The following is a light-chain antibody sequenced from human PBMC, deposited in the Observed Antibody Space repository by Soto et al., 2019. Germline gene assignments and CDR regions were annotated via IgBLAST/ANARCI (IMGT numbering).Light chain of an antibody. J-gene: IGKJ1*01. Sequence: EIVLTQSPGALSLSPGERATLSCRASQSFSSSYLAWYQQKPGQAPRLLIYGASSRATGIPDRFRGSGSGTDFTLTISRLEPGDFAVYYCHQYGSSPWTFGQGTKVDIK. V-gene: IGKV3-20*01. CDR3: HQYGSSPWT. CDR1: QSFSSSY. CDR2: GAS.